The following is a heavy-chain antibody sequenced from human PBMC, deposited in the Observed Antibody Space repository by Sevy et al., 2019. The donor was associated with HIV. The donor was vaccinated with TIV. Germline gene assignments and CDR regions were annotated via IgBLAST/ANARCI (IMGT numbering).Heavy chain of an antibody. CDR2: IKSKTDGGTT. D-gene: IGHD3-3*01. V-gene: IGHV3-15*07. CDR1: GFTFSNAW. CDR3: TTCNPVYYDFWSGYCPSYYYYGMDV. Sequence: GGSLRLSCAASGFTFSNAWMNWVRQAPGKGLEWVGRIKSKTDGGTTDYAVPVKGRFTISREDSKNTLYLQMNSLKTEDTAVYYCTTCNPVYYDFWSGYCPSYYYYGMDVWGQGTTVTVSS. J-gene: IGHJ6*02.